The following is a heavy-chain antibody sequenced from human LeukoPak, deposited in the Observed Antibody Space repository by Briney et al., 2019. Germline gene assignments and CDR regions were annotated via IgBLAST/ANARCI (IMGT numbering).Heavy chain of an antibody. Sequence: GGALRVSCVASLFTFSSYIMNWVRQAPGKGLEWVSSISSSSSYIYYADSVKGRFTISRDNAKNSLYLQMNSLRAEDTAVYYCARDPGDAFDIWGEGTMVTVSS. CDR3: ARDPGDAFDI. V-gene: IGHV3-21*03. J-gene: IGHJ3*02. CDR2: ISSSSSYI. CDR1: LFTFSSYI.